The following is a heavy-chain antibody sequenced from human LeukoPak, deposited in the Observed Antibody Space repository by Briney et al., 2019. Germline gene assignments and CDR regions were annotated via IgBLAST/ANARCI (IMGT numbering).Heavy chain of an antibody. J-gene: IGHJ4*02. CDR3: ARDGDWAFDY. D-gene: IGHD2-21*02. CDR2: IYTSGST. Sequence: PSQTLSLTCTVSGGSISSGSYYWRWIRQPAGKGLEWIGRIYTSGSTNYNPSLKSRVTISVDTSKNQFSLKLSSVTAADTAVYYCARDGDWAFDYWGQGTLVTVSS. V-gene: IGHV4-61*02. CDR1: GGSISSGSYY.